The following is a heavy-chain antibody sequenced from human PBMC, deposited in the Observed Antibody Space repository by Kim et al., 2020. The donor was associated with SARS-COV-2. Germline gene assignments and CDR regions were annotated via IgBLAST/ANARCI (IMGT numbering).Heavy chain of an antibody. V-gene: IGHV3-23*01. J-gene: IGHJ4*02. CDR2: IDNRDDIT. CDR3: AKGDGGWYEIDC. CDR1: GFAFGNYA. Sequence: GGSLRLSCAASGFAFGNYAMSWVRQAPGKGLEWISTIDNRDDITYYADSVRGRFTISRDDPRDTLALRMTGLRADDTAIYYCAKGDGGWYEIDCWGQGTLVTVSS. D-gene: IGHD6-19*01.